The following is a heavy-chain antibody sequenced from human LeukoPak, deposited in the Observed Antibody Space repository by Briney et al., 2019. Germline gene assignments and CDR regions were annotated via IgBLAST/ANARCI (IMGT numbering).Heavy chain of an antibody. CDR3: ARERRGYSYG. CDR2: IYYSGST. Sequence: PSETLSLTCTVSGYSISSSSYYWGWIRQPPGKGLEWIGSIYYSGSTYYDPSLKSRVTISVDTSKNQFSLKLSSVTAADTAVYYCARERRGYSYGWGQGTLVTVSS. V-gene: IGHV4-39*07. J-gene: IGHJ4*02. D-gene: IGHD5-18*01. CDR1: GYSISSSSYY.